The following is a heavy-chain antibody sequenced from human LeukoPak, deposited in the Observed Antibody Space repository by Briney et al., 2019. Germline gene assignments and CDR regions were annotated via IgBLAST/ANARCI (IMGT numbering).Heavy chain of an antibody. CDR1: GFTFDDYA. J-gene: IGHJ5*02. V-gene: IGHV3-9*01. CDR2: ISWNSGSI. Sequence: PGRSLRLCCAASGFTFDDYAMQWVRQAPGKGLEWVSGISWNSGSIGYADSVKGRFTISRDNAKNSLYLQMNSLRAEDTASYYCAKGSFGVVITNWFDPWGQGTLVTVSS. D-gene: IGHD3-3*01. CDR3: AKGSFGVVITNWFDP.